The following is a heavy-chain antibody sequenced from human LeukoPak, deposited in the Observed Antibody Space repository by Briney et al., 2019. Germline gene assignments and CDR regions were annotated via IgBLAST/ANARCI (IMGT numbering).Heavy chain of an antibody. J-gene: IGHJ3*02. D-gene: IGHD6-6*01. CDR3: ASIYSSSSGVGAFDI. CDR2: IIPILGIA. Sequence: ASVKVSCKASGGTFSSYTISWVRQAPGQGLEWMGRIIPILGIANYAQKFQGRVTITADKSTSTAYMELSSLRSEDTAVYYCASIYSSSSGVGAFDIRGQGTMVTVSS. V-gene: IGHV1-69*02. CDR1: GGTFSSYT.